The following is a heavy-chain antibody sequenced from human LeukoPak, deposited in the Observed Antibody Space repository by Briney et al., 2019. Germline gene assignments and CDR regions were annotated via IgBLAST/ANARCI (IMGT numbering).Heavy chain of an antibody. D-gene: IGHD2-2*01. CDR2: INHSGST. V-gene: IGHV4-34*01. CDR3: ARGGRSGFVVVPGPTRGRSYFDY. CDR1: VGSFHGYH. J-gene: IGHJ4*02. Sequence: KPLETLSLTCAVYVGSFHGYHWNWIRQPPGKGLEWIGEINHSGSTNYNPSLKNPVTKSLDMSQKQFSLTMRHVRAADTAVYYCARGGRSGFVVVPGPTRGRSYFDYWGQGSLVTASS.